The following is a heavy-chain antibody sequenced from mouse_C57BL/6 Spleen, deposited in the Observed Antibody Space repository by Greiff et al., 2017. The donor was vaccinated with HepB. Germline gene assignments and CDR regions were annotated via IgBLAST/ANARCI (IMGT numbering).Heavy chain of an antibody. CDR3: ARSVMYYYGNY. Sequence: QVQLQQPGAELVKPGASVKMSCTASGYTFTSYWITWVKQRPGQGLEWIGYIYPGSGSTNYNEKFKRKATLTVDTSSSTANMQLSSLTSEDSAVYYCARSVMYYYGNYWGQGTTLTVSS. CDR1: GYTFTSYW. CDR2: IYPGSGST. V-gene: IGHV1-55*01. J-gene: IGHJ2*01. D-gene: IGHD1-1*01.